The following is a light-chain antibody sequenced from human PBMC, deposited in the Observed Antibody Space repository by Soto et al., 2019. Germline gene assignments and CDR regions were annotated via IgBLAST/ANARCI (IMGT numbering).Light chain of an antibody. V-gene: IGLV2-14*03. CDR3: SSYTSSSTVV. CDR2: DVS. J-gene: IGLJ2*01. Sequence: QSVLTQPASVSGSHGQSITISCTGTRSDVGGYNYVSWYQHHPGKAPKLMIYDVSNRPSGVSNRFSGSKSGNTASLTISGLQAEDEADYYCSSYTSSSTVVFGGGTKLTVL. CDR1: RSDVGGYNY.